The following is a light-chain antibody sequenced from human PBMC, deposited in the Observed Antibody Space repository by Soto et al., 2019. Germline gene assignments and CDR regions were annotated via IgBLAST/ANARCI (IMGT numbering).Light chain of an antibody. CDR2: TTS. J-gene: IGKJ3*01. V-gene: IGKV1-39*01. Sequence: DIQMTQSPSSLSASVGDRVDITCRASQSISRYLNWFQQKPGKAPKLLIHTTSTLKSGVPPRFSASGSGTDFTLTISSLQPEDFATYYCQQSYSTPFTFGPGTKVDIK. CDR3: QQSYSTPFT. CDR1: QSISRY.